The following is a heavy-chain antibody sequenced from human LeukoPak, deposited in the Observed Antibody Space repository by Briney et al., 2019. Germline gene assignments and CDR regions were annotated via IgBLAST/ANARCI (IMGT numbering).Heavy chain of an antibody. CDR2: IKQDGSEK. CDR3: ARESLGDYVWGSYHH. V-gene: IGHV3-7*01. J-gene: IGHJ5*02. CDR1: GFTFSSYW. D-gene: IGHD3-16*02. Sequence: GGSLSLSCAASGFTFSSYWMSWVRQAPGKGLEWVANIKQDGSEKYYVDSVKGRFTISRDNAKNSLYLQMNSLRAEDTAVYYCARESLGDYVWGSYHHWGQGTLVTVSS.